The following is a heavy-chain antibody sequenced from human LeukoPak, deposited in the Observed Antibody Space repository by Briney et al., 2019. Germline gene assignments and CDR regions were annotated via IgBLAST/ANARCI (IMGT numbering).Heavy chain of an antibody. Sequence: GASVKVSCKASGYTFTSYGISWVRQAPGQGLGWMGWISAYNGNTNYAQKLQGRVTMTTDTSTSTAYMELRGLRSDDTAVYYCARGEISYDYVWGSYRLKYFDYWGQGTLVTVSS. CDR2: ISAYNGNT. CDR3: ARGEISYDYVWGSYRLKYFDY. D-gene: IGHD3-16*02. J-gene: IGHJ4*02. CDR1: GYTFTSYG. V-gene: IGHV1-18*01.